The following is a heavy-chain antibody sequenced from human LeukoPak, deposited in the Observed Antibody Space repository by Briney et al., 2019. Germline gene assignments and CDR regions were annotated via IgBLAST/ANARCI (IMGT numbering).Heavy chain of an antibody. Sequence: GGSLRLSCAASGFTFSGSAMHWVRQASGKGLEWVGRIRSKANSYATAYAASVKGRFTISRDDSKNTEYLQMNSLKTEDTAVYYCTRPHYYDSSGYYWSDPWGQGTLVTVSS. J-gene: IGHJ5*02. CDR1: GFTFSGSA. D-gene: IGHD3-22*01. CDR2: IRSKANSYAT. V-gene: IGHV3-73*01. CDR3: TRPHYYDSSGYYWSDP.